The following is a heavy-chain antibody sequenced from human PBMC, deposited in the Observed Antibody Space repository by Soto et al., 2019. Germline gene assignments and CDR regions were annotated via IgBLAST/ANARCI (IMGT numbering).Heavy chain of an antibody. CDR3: AKAGRGNEGVFDY. Sequence: GGSLRLSCAAPGFTFSSYAMSWVRQAPGKGLEWVSAISGSGGSTYYADSVKGRFTISRDNSKNTLYLQMNSLRAEDTAVYYCAKAGRGNEGVFDYWGRGTLVTVSS. D-gene: IGHD3-10*01. V-gene: IGHV3-23*01. CDR2: ISGSGGST. CDR1: GFTFSSYA. J-gene: IGHJ4*02.